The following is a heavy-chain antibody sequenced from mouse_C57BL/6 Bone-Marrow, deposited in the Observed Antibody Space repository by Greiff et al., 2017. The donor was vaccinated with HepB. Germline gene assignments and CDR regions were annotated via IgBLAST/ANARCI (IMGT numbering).Heavy chain of an antibody. CDR1: GFSFTSYG. Sequence: QVQLKESGPGLVAPSQSLSITCTVSGFSFTSYGVDWVRQPPGKGLEWLGGIWGGGSTNYHSALMSRLSISKDNSKSQVFLQMNSLQTDDTAMYYCAKLGSSYGYYYAMDYWGQGTSVTVSS. D-gene: IGHD1-1*01. CDR3: AKLGSSYGYYYAMDY. J-gene: IGHJ4*01. CDR2: IWGGGST. V-gene: IGHV2-9*01.